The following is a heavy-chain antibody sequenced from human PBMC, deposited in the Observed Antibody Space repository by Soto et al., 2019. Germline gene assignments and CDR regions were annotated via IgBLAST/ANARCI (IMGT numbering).Heavy chain of an antibody. V-gene: IGHV1-58*01. J-gene: IGHJ1*01. CDR3: GAALGIGKMGAEYFHH. Sequence: QMQLVQSGPEVKKPGTSVKVSCKASGFTFTSSAVQWVRQARGQRLEWIGWIVVGSGNTNYAQKFQESATITRDMPKGTVYMELSTVKSGDTALYYGGAALGIGKMGAEYFHHWGQATLVTVSS. D-gene: IGHD2-8*01. CDR2: IVVGSGNT. CDR1: GFTFTSSA.